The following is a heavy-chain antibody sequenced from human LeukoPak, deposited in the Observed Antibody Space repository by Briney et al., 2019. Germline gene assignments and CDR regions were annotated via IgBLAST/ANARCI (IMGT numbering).Heavy chain of an antibody. V-gene: IGHV4-59*01. CDR1: GGSISSYY. D-gene: IGHD3-3*01. CDR2: IYYSGST. CDR3: ARFGGYDFWSGSSLVDP. Sequence: SETLSLTCTVSGGSISSYYWSWIRQPPGKGLEWIVYIYYSGSTNYNPSLKSRVTISVDTSKNQFSLKLSSVTAADTAVYYCARFGGYDFWSGSSLVDPWGQGTLVTVSS. J-gene: IGHJ5*02.